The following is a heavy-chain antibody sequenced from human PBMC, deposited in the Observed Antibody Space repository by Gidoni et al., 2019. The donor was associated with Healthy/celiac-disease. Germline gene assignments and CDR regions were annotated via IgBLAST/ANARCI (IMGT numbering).Heavy chain of an antibody. CDR3: ARQARVLWSGWFQVQYYFDY. J-gene: IGHJ4*02. D-gene: IGHD6-19*01. V-gene: IGHV5-51*01. CDR1: GYSFPSYW. CDR2: IYPGDSDT. Sequence: EVQLVQSGAAVQKPGESLKISCKGSGYSFPSYWIGWVRQMPGKGLEWMGIIYPGDSDTRYSPSFQGQVTISADKSISTAYLQWSSLKASDTAMYYCARQARVLWSGWFQVQYYFDYWGQGTLVTVSS.